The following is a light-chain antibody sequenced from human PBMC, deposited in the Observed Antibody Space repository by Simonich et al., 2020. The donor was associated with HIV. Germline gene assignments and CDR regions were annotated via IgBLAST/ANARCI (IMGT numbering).Light chain of an antibody. CDR2: EGS. J-gene: IGLJ3*02. V-gene: IGLV2-14*02. CDR3: SSYTSSSTVV. CDR1: SSDVGSYNL. Sequence: QSALPQPASVSGSPGQSITISCTGTSSDVGSYNLVSWYQQHPGKAPKLMIYEGSKRPSGVSNRFSGSKSGNTASLTISGLQAEDEADYYCSSYTSSSTVVFGGGTKLTVL.